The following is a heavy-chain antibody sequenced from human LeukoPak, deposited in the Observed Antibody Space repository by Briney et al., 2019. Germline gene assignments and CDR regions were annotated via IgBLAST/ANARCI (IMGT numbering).Heavy chain of an antibody. Sequence: GGSLRLSCGASVFTFCNAWVSWVPQARGKGLEWFSRIKSKTEGGTTDYTAHVKGSFTNPRNDSKNTLYLRMNSLKTGDTAVYYCALGGDYFDYWGRGTLVTVSS. CDR2: IKSKTEGGTT. J-gene: IGHJ4*02. CDR1: VFTFCNAW. V-gene: IGHV3-15*01. D-gene: IGHD4-17*01. CDR3: ALGGDYFDY.